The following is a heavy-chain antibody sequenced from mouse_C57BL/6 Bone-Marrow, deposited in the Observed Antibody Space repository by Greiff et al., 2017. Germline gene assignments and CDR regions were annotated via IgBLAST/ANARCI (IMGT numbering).Heavy chain of an antibody. V-gene: IGHV14-4*01. CDR2: IDPENGDT. J-gene: IGHJ3*01. CDR3: TTYSSGYGWFAY. D-gene: IGHD3-2*02. Sequence: EVQLQQSGAELVRPGASVKLSCTASGFNIKDDYMHWVKQRPEQGLEWIGWIDPENGDTESASKFQGKATITADTSSNTAYLQLSSLTSEDTAVYYCTTYSSGYGWFAYWGQGTLVTVSA. CDR1: GFNIKDDY.